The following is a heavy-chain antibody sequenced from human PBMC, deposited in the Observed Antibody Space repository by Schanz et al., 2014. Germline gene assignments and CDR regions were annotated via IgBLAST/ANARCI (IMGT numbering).Heavy chain of an antibody. V-gene: IGHV3-23*04. D-gene: IGHD3-9*01. J-gene: IGHJ5*02. CDR3: AKAADWPVTRFDP. Sequence: EVQLVESGGGLVKPGGSLRLSCAASGFTFSTHAMSWVRQAPGKGLEWVSSISGDHRNTFYADSVKGRFTISRDNSKNTLYLQMSSLRADDTAVYYCAKAADWPVTRFDPWGQGTLVTVSS. CDR1: GFTFSTHA. CDR2: ISGDHRNT.